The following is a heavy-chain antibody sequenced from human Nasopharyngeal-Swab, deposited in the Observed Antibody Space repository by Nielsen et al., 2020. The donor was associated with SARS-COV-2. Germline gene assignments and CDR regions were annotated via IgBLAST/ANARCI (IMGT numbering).Heavy chain of an antibody. CDR3: ARDYYDNYDSDY. D-gene: IGHD3-22*01. CDR2: INPDSGDT. V-gene: IGHV1-2*02. Sequence: ASVKVSCKTSGYTFTDYYIHWLRQVPGQGLEWVGCINPDSGDTQYAQKFQGRVTVTSDRSRSTAYIDLSRLRSDDMAVYYCARDYYDNYDSDYWGQGTLVTVSS. J-gene: IGHJ4*02. CDR1: GYTFTDYY.